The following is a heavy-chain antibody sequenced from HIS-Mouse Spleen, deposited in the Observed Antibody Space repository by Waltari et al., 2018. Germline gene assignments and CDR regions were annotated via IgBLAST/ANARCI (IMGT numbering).Heavy chain of an antibody. CDR2: VYYSGSN. V-gene: IGHV4-39*07. J-gene: IGHJ2*01. CDR3: AREIPYSSSWYDWYFDL. CDR1: GGSISSSSYY. Sequence: QLQLQESGPGLVKPSETLSLTCTVSGGSISSSSYYWGWVRQPPVKGLEWIGSVYYSGSNYYNPSRKSGVTISVDTSKNQFSLKLSSVTAADTAVYYCAREIPYSSSWYDWYFDLWGRGTLVTVSS. D-gene: IGHD6-13*01.